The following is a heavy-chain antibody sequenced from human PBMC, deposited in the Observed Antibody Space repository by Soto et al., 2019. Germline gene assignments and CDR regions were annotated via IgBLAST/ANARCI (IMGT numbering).Heavy chain of an antibody. CDR1: GGSVSSGSYY. Sequence: QVQLQESGPGLVKPSETLSLTCTVSGGSVSSGSYYWSWIRQPPGKGLEWIGYIYYSGSTNYNPSLKSRVTISVDTAKNQFSLKLSSVTAADTAVYYCARDGFVTYFDDWGQGTLVTVSS. J-gene: IGHJ4*02. CDR2: IYYSGST. V-gene: IGHV4-61*01. CDR3: ARDGFVTYFDD. D-gene: IGHD2-21*01.